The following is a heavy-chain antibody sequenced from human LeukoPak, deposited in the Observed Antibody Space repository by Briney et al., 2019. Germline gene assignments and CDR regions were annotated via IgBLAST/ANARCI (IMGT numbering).Heavy chain of an antibody. CDR1: GFTFSNYA. D-gene: IGHD3-9*01. Sequence: PGGSLRLSCAASGFTFSNYAMSWVRQAPGKGLEWVSAITGGGSGIYYADSMKSRFTISRDNSKNPLYLQMNSLRAEDTAVYYCAKWGDYDVLTGYYVSDYWGQGTLVTVSS. V-gene: IGHV3-23*01. CDR2: ITGGGSGI. J-gene: IGHJ4*02. CDR3: AKWGDYDVLTGYYVSDY.